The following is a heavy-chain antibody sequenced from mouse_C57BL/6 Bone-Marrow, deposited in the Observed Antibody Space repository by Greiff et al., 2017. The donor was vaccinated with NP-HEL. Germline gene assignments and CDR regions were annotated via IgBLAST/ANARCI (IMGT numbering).Heavy chain of an antibody. D-gene: IGHD1-1*01. J-gene: IGHJ2*01. V-gene: IGHV1-22*01. Sequence: EVQLQESGPELVKPGASVKMSCKASGYTFTDYNMHWVKQSHGKSLEWIGYINPNNGGTSYNQKFKGKATLTVNKSSSTAYMELRSLTSEDSAVYYCARGAYYYGSSYDYWGQGTTLTVSS. CDR3: ARGAYYYGSSYDY. CDR2: INPNNGGT. CDR1: GYTFTDYN.